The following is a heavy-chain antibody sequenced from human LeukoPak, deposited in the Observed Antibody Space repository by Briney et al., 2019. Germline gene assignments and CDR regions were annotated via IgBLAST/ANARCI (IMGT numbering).Heavy chain of an antibody. CDR3: ASDSSGYYAEH. Sequence: SSVKVSCKASGYTFTSYGISWVRQAPGQGLEWMGWISAHNGNTNYAQKLQGRVTMTTDTSTSTAYVELSSLRSEDTAVYYCASDSSGYYAEHWGQGTLVTVSS. CDR2: ISAHNGNT. D-gene: IGHD3-22*01. J-gene: IGHJ1*01. CDR1: GYTFTSYG. V-gene: IGHV1-18*01.